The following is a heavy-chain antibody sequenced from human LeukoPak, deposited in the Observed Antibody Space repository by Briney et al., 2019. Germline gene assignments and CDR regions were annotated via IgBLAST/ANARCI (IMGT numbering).Heavy chain of an antibody. CDR3: ARLPRPGTAVITHDAFDI. CDR1: DGSISSSSFY. Sequence: PSETLSLTCIVSDGSISSSSFYWSWIRQPPGKGLEWIANVFYNGDTYYYPSLRSRVTISVDTSKNQFSLKVTSVTAADTAVYYCARLPRPGTAVITHDAFDIWGQGTVVTVSS. J-gene: IGHJ3*02. CDR2: VFYNGDT. V-gene: IGHV4-39*01. D-gene: IGHD4-23*01.